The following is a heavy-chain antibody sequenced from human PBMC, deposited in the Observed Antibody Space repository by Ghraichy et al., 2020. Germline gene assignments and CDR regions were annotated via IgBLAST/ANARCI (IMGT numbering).Heavy chain of an antibody. CDR2: IWYDGRNK. Sequence: GGSLRLSCAASGFIFRNYGMHWVRQVPGKGLEWVAMIWYDGRNKYHGDSVKGRFTISRDNSKNTLYLDMNNLRPDDTAVYYCARLPPLNYYGMDVWGQGTTVIVSS. V-gene: IGHV3-33*01. CDR3: ARLPPLNYYGMDV. CDR1: GFIFRNYG. J-gene: IGHJ6*02.